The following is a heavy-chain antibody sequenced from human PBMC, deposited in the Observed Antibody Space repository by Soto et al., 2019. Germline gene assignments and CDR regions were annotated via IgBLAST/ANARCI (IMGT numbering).Heavy chain of an antibody. CDR1: GGSFSGYY. Sequence: PSETLSLTCAVYGGSFSGYYWSWIRQPPGKGLEWIGEINHSGSTNYNPSLKSRVTISVDTSKNQFSLKLSSVTAADTAVYYCARAERDILTGYYGLCWFEPWGQGTLVTVSS. D-gene: IGHD3-9*01. CDR2: INHSGST. CDR3: ARAERDILTGYYGLCWFEP. J-gene: IGHJ5*02. V-gene: IGHV4-34*01.